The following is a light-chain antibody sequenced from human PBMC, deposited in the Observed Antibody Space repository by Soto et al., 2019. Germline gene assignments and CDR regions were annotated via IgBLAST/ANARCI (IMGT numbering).Light chain of an antibody. CDR1: QSVSSY. J-gene: IGKJ5*01. V-gene: IGKV3-11*01. CDR3: QQRSNWPIT. Sequence: EIVLTQSPATLSSSPGERATLSCRASQSVSSYLAWYQQKPGQAPRLLISDASNRATGIPARFSGSGSGTDFTLTISSLEPEDFAVYYCQQRSNWPITFGQGTRLEIK. CDR2: DAS.